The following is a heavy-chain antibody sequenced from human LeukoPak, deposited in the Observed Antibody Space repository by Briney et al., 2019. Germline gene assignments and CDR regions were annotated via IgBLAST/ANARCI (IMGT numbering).Heavy chain of an antibody. CDR1: GGTFSSYA. D-gene: IGHD4-23*01. J-gene: IGHJ4*02. Sequence: SVKVSCKASGGTFSSYAISWVRQAPGQGLEWMGGIIPIFGTANYAQKFQGRVTITADESTSTAYMELSSLRSEGTAVYYCARATTVVTLLFDYWGQGTLVTVSS. CDR3: ARATTVVTLLFDY. V-gene: IGHV1-69*01. CDR2: IIPIFGTA.